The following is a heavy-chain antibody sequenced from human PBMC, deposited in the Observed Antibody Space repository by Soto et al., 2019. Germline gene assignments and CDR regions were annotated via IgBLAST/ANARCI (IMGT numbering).Heavy chain of an antibody. CDR2: ISSSSSYI. D-gene: IGHD3-10*01. CDR1: GFTFSSYS. CDR3: ARGRGAVRGVSAPYYMDV. Sequence: EVQLVESGGGLVKPGGSLRLSCAASGFTFSSYSMNWVRQAPGKGLEWVSSISSSSSYIYYADSVKGRFTISRDNAKNSLYLQMNSLRAEDTAVYYWARGRGAVRGVSAPYYMDVWGKGTTVTVSS. J-gene: IGHJ6*03. V-gene: IGHV3-21*01.